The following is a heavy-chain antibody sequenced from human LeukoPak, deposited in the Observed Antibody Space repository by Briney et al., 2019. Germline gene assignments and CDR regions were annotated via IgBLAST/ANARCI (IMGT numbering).Heavy chain of an antibody. J-gene: IGHJ4*02. CDR2: INPNSGGT. V-gene: IGHV1-2*06. CDR1: GYTFTGYY. Sequence: GASVTVSCKASGYTFTGYYMHWVREAPAQGLEWMGRINPNSGGTNYAQKFQGRVTMTRDTSISTAYMELSRLRSDDTAVYYCARVLYTRGYYYGSGSHTFDYWGQGTLVTVSS. CDR3: ARVLYTRGYYYGSGSHTFDY. D-gene: IGHD3-10*01.